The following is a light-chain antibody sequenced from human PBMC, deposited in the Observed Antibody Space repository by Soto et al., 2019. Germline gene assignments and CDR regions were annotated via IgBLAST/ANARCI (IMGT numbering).Light chain of an antibody. CDR3: QQYGRPPPSWP. CDR1: QSVSSSY. CDR2: DAS. Sequence: EIVLTQSPGTLSLSPGERATLSCRASQSVSSSYLAWYQQKPGQPPRLLISDASSRATRIPDRFSVSGSGTDFTLTISSLEPEDFAVYYCQQYGRPPPSWPFGQGTKVEIK. J-gene: IGKJ1*01. V-gene: IGKV3-20*01.